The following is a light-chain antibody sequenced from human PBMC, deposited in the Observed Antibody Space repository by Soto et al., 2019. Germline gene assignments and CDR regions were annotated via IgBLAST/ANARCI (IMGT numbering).Light chain of an antibody. CDR2: EVS. CDR1: SSDVGGYNY. V-gene: IGLV2-14*01. Sequence: QSALTQPASVSGSPGQSITISCTGTSSDVGGYNYVSWYQQHPGQAPKLMISEVSTRPSGVSNRFSGSKSGNTASLTISGLQAEDEADYYCSSYTSSSTVVFGGGTKLTVL. CDR3: SSYTSSSTVV. J-gene: IGLJ2*01.